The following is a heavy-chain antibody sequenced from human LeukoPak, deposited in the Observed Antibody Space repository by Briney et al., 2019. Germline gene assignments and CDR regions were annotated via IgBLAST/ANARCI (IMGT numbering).Heavy chain of an antibody. CDR2: ISTNGGST. J-gene: IGHJ3*02. CDR1: GLTFSLYS. D-gene: IGHD7-27*01. CDR3: VTELGIGGFDI. V-gene: IGHV3-64D*06. Sequence: PGGSLRLSCSASGLTFSLYSMHWVRQAPGKGLEYVSGISTNGGSTYYADSVKGRFTISRDNSKNTLSLQMSTLRAEDTSVYYCVTELGIGGFDIWGQGTMVTVSS.